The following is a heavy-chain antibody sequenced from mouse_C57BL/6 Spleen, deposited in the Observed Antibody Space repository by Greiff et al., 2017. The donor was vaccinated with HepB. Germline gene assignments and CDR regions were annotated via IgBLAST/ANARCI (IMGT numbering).Heavy chain of an antibody. D-gene: IGHD1-1*01. V-gene: IGHV5-17*01. CDR1: GFTFSDYG. J-gene: IGHJ4*01. CDR3: ARGITTVAYYAMDY. Sequence: VQLKESGGGLVKPGGSLKLSCAASGFTFSDYGMHWVRQAPEKGLEWVAYISSGSSTIYYADTVKGRFTISRDNAKNTLFLQMTSLRSEDTAMYYCARGITTVAYYAMDYWGQGTSVTVSS. CDR2: ISSGSSTI.